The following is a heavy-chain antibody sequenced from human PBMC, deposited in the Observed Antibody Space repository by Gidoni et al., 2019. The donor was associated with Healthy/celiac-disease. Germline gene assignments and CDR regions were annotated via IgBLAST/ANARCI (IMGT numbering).Heavy chain of an antibody. Sequence: QVQLVESGGGVVQPGRSQRPSCAASGLHFSSYSMHLVRQAPGQGLEWVAVISYDGSNKYYAASVKGRFPIARDHSKNPLDLQMNSLGAEETAVYYCARSVAVAGTTFSYYFDFWGQGTLVTVSS. D-gene: IGHD6-19*01. CDR1: GLHFSSYS. V-gene: IGHV3-30-3*01. CDR3: ARSVAVAGTTFSYYFDF. J-gene: IGHJ4*02. CDR2: ISYDGSNK.